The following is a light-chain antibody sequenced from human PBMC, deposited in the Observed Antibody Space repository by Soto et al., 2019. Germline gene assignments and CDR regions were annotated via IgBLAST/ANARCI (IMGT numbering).Light chain of an antibody. Sequence: EIVMTQSPGTLSVSPGESAALSCRASQSVRYNLAWYQQKPGQAPRLLIYGASTRATGTPARFGGSGSGTEFTLTISSLQSEDFAVYYCQQRNSWPLTFGEGTKVEF. V-gene: IGKV3-15*01. CDR2: GAS. J-gene: IGKJ4*01. CDR1: QSVRYN. CDR3: QQRNSWPLT.